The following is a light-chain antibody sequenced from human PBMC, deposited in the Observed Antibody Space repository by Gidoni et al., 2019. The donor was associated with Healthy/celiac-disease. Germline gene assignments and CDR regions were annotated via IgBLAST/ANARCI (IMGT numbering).Light chain of an antibody. J-gene: IGLJ2*01. V-gene: IGLV2-14*03. Sequence: QSALTQPASVSGSPGQSITISCTGTSSDVGGDKYVSWYQQHPGRAPKLMIYDVSDRPSGVSRRFSGSKSGNTASLTISGLQAEDEADYYCSSYTSSSTMVFGGGTKLTVL. CDR2: DVS. CDR3: SSYTSSSTMV. CDR1: SSDVGGDKY.